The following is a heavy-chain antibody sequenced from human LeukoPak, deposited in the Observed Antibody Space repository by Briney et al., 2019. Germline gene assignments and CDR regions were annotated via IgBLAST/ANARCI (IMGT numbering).Heavy chain of an antibody. D-gene: IGHD1-26*01. CDR1: GFTFSSYA. V-gene: IGHV3-23*01. CDR2: ISGSGGRT. CDR3: AISQYSGSYPFDY. J-gene: IGHJ4*02. Sequence: GGSLRLSCAASGFTFSSYAMSWVRQAPANGLEWVSAISGSGGRTYYADSVKGRFPISRDNSKNTLYLQMNSLRAEDTAVYYCAISQYSGSYPFDYWGQGTLVTVSS.